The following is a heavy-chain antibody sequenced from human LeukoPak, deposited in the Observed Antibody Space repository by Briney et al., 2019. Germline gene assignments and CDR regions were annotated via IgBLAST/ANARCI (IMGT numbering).Heavy chain of an antibody. CDR1: GFTFSKAW. V-gene: IGHV3-15*01. J-gene: IGHJ4*02. D-gene: IGHD3-22*01. CDR3: TTAKKDPPSGYPVDY. CDR2: SKSKTDGGTT. Sequence: GGSLRLSCAASGFTFSKAWMNWVRQAPGKGLEWVGRSKSKTDGGTTDYAAPVKGRFTISRDDSKNTLFLQMNSLKTEDTAVYYCTTAKKDPPSGYPVDYWGQGTLVTVSS.